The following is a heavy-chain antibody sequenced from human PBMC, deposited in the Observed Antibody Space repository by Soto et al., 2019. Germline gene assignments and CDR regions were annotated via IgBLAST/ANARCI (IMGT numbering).Heavy chain of an antibody. CDR3: AKDPRGARFLEWLLCS. V-gene: IGHV3-30*18. D-gene: IGHD3-3*01. J-gene: IGHJ5*02. Sequence: GGSLRLSCAASGFTFSSYGMHWVRQAPGKGLEWVAVISYDGSNKYYADSVKGRFTISRDNSKNTLYLQMNSLRAEDTAVYYCAKDPRGARFLEWLLCSWGQGTLVTVSS. CDR2: ISYDGSNK. CDR1: GFTFSSYG.